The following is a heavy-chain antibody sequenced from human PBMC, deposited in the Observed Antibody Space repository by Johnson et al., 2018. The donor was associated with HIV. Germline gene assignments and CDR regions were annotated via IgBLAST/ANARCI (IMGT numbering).Heavy chain of an antibody. CDR1: GFTFSTYA. CDR3: TTDHCSGDSCCRGGSCYNAFDI. J-gene: IGHJ3*02. Sequence: VQLVESGGGVVQPGRSLRLSCAASGFTFSTYALHWVRQAPGKGLEWVSGINWNGGSTGYADSVKGRFTISRDNAKNSLYLQMNSLKIEDTAVYYCTTDHCSGDSCCRGGSCYNAFDIWGQGTMVTVSS. CDR2: INWNGGST. V-gene: IGHV3-20*04. D-gene: IGHD2-15*01.